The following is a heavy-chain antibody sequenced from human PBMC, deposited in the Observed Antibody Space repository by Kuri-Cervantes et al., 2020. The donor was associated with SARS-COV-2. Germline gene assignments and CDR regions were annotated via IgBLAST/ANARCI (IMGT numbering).Heavy chain of an antibody. CDR3: SRAVNLDTDKYYYYYGMDV. Sequence: GESLKIHCDAPGFTFSDYYMNWVRQAPGTGLEWVSSISMSNTIYYADSVKGRFTISRDNSKNTLYLQMKSLRAEDTAVYYCSRAVNLDTDKYYYYYGMDVWGQGTTVTVSS. CDR2: ISMSNTI. J-gene: IGHJ6*02. CDR1: GFTFSDYY. D-gene: IGHD5-18*01. V-gene: IGHV3-69-1*01.